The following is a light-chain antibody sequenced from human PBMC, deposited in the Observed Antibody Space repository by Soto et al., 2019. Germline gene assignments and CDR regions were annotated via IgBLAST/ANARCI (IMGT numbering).Light chain of an antibody. CDR3: QQRSNWPLT. V-gene: IGKV3-11*01. CDR1: QEVSCL. CDR2: YAV. Sequence: EIVLTQCPATLTLSPGEIATLSCRARQEVSCLLAWYQQDPGQAPRLLNYYAVYRATGIPARFKGRGSGKGFTLPIRSLAPEDFGVYYCQQRSNWPLTVGGGDKVDIK. J-gene: IGKJ4*01.